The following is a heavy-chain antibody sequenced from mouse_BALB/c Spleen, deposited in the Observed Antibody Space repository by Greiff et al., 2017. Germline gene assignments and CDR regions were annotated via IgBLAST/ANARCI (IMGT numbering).Heavy chain of an antibody. CDR3: AKGANWPWFAY. J-gene: IGHJ3*01. CDR1: GFNIKDTY. V-gene: IGHV14-3*02. Sequence: EVQLVESGAELVKPGASVKLSCTASGFNIKDTYMHWVKQRPEQGLEWIGRIDPANGNTKYDPKFQGKATITADTSSNTAYLQLSSLTSEDTAVYYCAKGANWPWFAYWGQGTLVTVSA. D-gene: IGHD4-1*01. CDR2: IDPANGNT.